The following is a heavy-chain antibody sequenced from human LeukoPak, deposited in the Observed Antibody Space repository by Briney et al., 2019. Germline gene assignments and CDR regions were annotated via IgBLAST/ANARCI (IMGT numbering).Heavy chain of an antibody. V-gene: IGHV1-3*01. J-gene: IGHJ4*02. Sequence: ASVKVSCKASGYTFTSYAMHWVRQAPGQRLEWMGWINAGNGNTKYSQKFQGRVTITRDTSVSTAYMELSSLRSEDTAVYYCATGYSSSWHPDYWGQGTLVTVSS. CDR3: ATGYSSSWHPDY. CDR1: GYTFTSYA. CDR2: INAGNGNT. D-gene: IGHD6-13*01.